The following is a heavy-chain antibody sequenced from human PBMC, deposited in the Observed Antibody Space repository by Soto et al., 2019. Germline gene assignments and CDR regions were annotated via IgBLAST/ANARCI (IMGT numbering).Heavy chain of an antibody. CDR2: IIPIFGTP. V-gene: IGHV1-69*12. Sequence: QVQLVQSGAEVKKPGSSVKVSCKASGGTFSSFAISWVRQAPGQGLEWMGGIIPIFGTPDYAQKFQGRVTITADESTSTAYMELSSLRSEDTAVYYCAFTLSANYYYGMDVWGQGTTVTVSS. J-gene: IGHJ6*02. CDR3: AFTLSANYYYGMDV. CDR1: GGTFSSFA. D-gene: IGHD3-16*01.